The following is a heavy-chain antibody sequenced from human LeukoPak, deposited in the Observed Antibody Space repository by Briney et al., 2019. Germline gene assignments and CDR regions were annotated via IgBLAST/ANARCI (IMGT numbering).Heavy chain of an antibody. V-gene: IGHV1-58*01. J-gene: IGHJ4*02. D-gene: IGHD3-10*01. CDR2: IVVGSGNT. CDR1: GFTFTSSD. Sequence: GASVKVSCKASGFTFTSSDVQWVRQARGQRLEWIGWIVVGSGNTNYAQKFQERVTITRDMSTSTAYMELSSLRSEDTAVYYCAAAFGRWSAGTFDYWGQGTLVTVSS. CDR3: AAAFGRWSAGTFDY.